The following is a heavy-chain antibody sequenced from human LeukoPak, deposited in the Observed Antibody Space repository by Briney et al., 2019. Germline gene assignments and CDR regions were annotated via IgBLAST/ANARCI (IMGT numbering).Heavy chain of an antibody. Sequence: ASVKVSCKASGYTFTSYGISWVRQAPGQGLEWMGWINPNSGGTNYAQKFQGRVTMTRDTSISTAYMELSRLRSDDTAVYYCARVGPIKEGAFDIWGQGTMVTVSS. V-gene: IGHV1-2*02. D-gene: IGHD3-16*01. CDR1: GYTFTSYG. CDR3: ARVGPIKEGAFDI. CDR2: INPNSGGT. J-gene: IGHJ3*02.